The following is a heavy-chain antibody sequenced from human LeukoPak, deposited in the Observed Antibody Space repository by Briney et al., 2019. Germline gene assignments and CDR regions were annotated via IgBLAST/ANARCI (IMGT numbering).Heavy chain of an antibody. J-gene: IGHJ4*02. D-gene: IGHD6-19*01. CDR2: ISGYNGNT. Sequence: ASVKVSCKASGYIFSTYGISWVRQAPGQGLEWMGCISGYNGNTNYAQKLQGRVTMTTDTSTSTAYMELRSLRSDDTAVYYCARRRSEEFDFDCWGQGTLVTVSS. V-gene: IGHV1-18*01. CDR3: ARRRSEEFDFDC. CDR1: GYIFSTYG.